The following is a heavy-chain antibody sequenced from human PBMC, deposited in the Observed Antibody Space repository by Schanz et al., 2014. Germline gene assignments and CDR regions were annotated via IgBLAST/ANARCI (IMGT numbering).Heavy chain of an antibody. J-gene: IGHJ4*02. Sequence: QVRLVQSGAELKMPGATVKVSCETSGYTFTNYGVSWVRQAPGQGLEWVAWISPYNGNTAYAQNLKGRVRMTTDTSTAIAYMELRSLTSDDTAVYYCARDRVYRFLKGENRFYFDYWGQGTLVIVSS. CDR2: ISPYNGNT. CDR3: ARDRVYRFLKGENRFYFDY. CDR1: GYTFTNYG. V-gene: IGHV1-18*01. D-gene: IGHD3-3*01.